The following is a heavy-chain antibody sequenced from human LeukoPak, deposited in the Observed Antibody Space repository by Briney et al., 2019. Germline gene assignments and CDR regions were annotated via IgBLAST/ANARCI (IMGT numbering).Heavy chain of an antibody. CDR2: IYYSGST. V-gene: IGHV4-59*08. Sequence: SETLSLTCTVSGGSISSYYWSWIRQPPGKGLEWIGYIYYSGSTNYNPSLKSRVTISVDTSKNQFSLKLSSVTAADTAVYYCVRQGTYYYYMDVWGKGTTVTISS. CDR1: GGSISSYY. J-gene: IGHJ6*03. CDR3: VRQGTYYYYMDV. D-gene: IGHD1-1*01.